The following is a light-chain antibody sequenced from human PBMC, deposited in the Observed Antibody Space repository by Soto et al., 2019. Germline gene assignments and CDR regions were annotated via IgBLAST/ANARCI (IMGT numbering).Light chain of an antibody. CDR2: GAS. Sequence: EIGMTQSPATLSVSPGERATLSCRASQSVSSNVAWYQQKPGQAPRLLIYGASTRATGIPARFSGSGSGTEFTLTISSLPSEDFAVYYCQQYNNWPPTWTFGQGTKVEIK. CDR1: QSVSSN. V-gene: IGKV3-15*01. J-gene: IGKJ1*01. CDR3: QQYNNWPPTWT.